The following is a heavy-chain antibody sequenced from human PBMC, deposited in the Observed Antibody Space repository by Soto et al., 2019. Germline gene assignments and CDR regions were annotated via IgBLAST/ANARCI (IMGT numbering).Heavy chain of an antibody. CDR3: ARGFWATGGGNYYYSMDV. J-gene: IGHJ6*02. V-gene: IGHV4-59*13. CDR2: LSYGGSP. D-gene: IGHD2-15*01. CDR1: GGPISSYS. Sequence: QGLLQESGPRLVKASESLSLTCTVSGGPISSYSWSWIRQTPGKGLEWIGYLSYGGSPNYNPSLESRLTITINTTATQFSLKLKSLTAADTAVYYCARGFWATGGGNYYYSMDVWGQGTTVRVS.